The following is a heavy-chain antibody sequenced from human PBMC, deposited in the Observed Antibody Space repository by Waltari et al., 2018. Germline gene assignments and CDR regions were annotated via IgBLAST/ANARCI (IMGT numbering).Heavy chain of an antibody. CDR1: GATFGSYA. V-gene: IGHV1-69*12. J-gene: IGHJ5*02. CDR3: ARRQLGGAFDP. D-gene: IGHD3-16*01. Sequence: QVQLVQSGAEVRKPGSSVTVSCKASGATFGSYAITWVRQSPGEGLEWMGGISPIFGTEPNYAQKFQGRLTITADESTATVYMDLSSLRSDDTAVYYCARRQLGGAFDPWGQGTLVSVSS. CDR2: ISPIFGTEP.